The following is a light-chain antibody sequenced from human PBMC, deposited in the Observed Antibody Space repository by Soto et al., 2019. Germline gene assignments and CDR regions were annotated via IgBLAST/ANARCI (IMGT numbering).Light chain of an antibody. Sequence: QSALTQPASVSGSPGQSITISCTGTSGNVGGYNYVSWYQHHPGKAPKLMIYEVNNRPSGVSNRFSGSKSGNTASLTISGLQAEDEADYYCSSYTSRTTLNVFGSGTKLTVL. V-gene: IGLV2-14*01. CDR1: SGNVGGYNY. CDR3: SSYTSRTTLNV. CDR2: EVN. J-gene: IGLJ1*01.